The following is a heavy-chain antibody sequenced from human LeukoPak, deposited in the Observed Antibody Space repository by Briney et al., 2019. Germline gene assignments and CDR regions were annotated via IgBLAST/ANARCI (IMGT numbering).Heavy chain of an antibody. CDR3: ASDFNYYDSSGYYPFDY. J-gene: IGHJ4*02. D-gene: IGHD3-22*01. Sequence: GASVKVSCKASGNTFTGYYMHWVRQAPGQGLEWMGWINPNSGGTNYAQKFQGRVTMTRDTSISTAYMELSRLRSDDTAVYYCASDFNYYDSSGYYPFDYWGQGTLVTVSS. V-gene: IGHV1-2*02. CDR2: INPNSGGT. CDR1: GNTFTGYY.